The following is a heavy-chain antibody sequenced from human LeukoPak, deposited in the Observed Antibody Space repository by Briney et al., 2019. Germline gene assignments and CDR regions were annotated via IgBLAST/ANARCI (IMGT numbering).Heavy chain of an antibody. CDR1: GGSFSGYY. Sequence: SATLSLTCAIFGGSFSGYYWSWIRQPPGKGLEWIGVINHIGFSNYNPSLKSRVTISEDTSKNQFSLKLSSVTAADTAVYYCPRGPPRDYDCSGFYYNYWGQGTLVTVSS. D-gene: IGHD3-22*01. J-gene: IGHJ4*02. CDR3: PRGPPRDYDCSGFYYNY. V-gene: IGHV4-34*01. CDR2: INHIGFS.